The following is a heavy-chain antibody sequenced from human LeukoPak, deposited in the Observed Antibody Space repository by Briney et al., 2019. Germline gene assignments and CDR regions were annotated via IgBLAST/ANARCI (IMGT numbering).Heavy chain of an antibody. CDR2: ISAYNGNT. CDR1: WYTFFSYW. CDR3: ARELITFGGVIAKFGY. V-gene: IGHV1-18*01. J-gene: IGHJ4*02. D-gene: IGHD3-16*02. Sequence: GGSVKVSCKGFWYTFFSYWFRWGRQGPGQGVEGVGGISAYNGNTNYAQKLQGRVTMTTDTSTSTAYMELRSLRSDDTAVYYCARELITFGGVIAKFGYWGQGTLVTVSS.